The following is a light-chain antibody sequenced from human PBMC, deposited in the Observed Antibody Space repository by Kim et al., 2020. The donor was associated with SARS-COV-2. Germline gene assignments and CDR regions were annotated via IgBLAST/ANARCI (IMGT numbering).Light chain of an antibody. CDR3: QQYDNLPLYT. CDR1: QDISNY. Sequence: ASVGDRVTITCEASQDISNYLNWYQQKPGKAPKLLIYDASNLETGVPSRFSGSGSGTDFTFTISSLQPEDIATYYCQQYDNLPLYTFGQGTKLEI. CDR2: DAS. J-gene: IGKJ2*01. V-gene: IGKV1-33*01.